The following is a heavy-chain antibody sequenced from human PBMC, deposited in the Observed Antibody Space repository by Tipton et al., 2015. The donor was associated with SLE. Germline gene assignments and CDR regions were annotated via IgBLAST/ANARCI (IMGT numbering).Heavy chain of an antibody. Sequence: GSLRLSCAASGFTFSSYSMNWVRQAPGKGLEWVSYISSSGSTIYYADSVKGRFTTSRDNAKNSLYLQMNSLRAEDTAVYYCVKARGWDNNWYFDLWGRGTLVTVSS. CDR3: VKARGWDNNWYFDL. CDR1: GFTFSSYS. CDR2: ISSSGSTI. V-gene: IGHV3-48*04. D-gene: IGHD1/OR15-1a*01. J-gene: IGHJ2*01.